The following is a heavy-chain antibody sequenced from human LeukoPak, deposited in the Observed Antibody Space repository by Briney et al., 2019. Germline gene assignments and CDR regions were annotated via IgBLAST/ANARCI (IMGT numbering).Heavy chain of an antibody. CDR1: GFTFSIYA. CDR2: NRGSGGST. Sequence: AGGSLRLSCAASGFTFSIYAMSWVRQAPGKGLEWVSANRGSGGSTYYADSVKGRFTISRDNSKNTLYLQMNSLRAEDTAVYYCAKPFQYDYGGNRAALDYWGQGTLVTVSS. D-gene: IGHD4-23*01. J-gene: IGHJ4*02. V-gene: IGHV3-23*01. CDR3: AKPFQYDYGGNRAALDY.